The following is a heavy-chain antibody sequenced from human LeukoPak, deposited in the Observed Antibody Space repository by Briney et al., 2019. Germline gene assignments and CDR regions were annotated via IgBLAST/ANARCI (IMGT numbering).Heavy chain of an antibody. V-gene: IGHV3-33*01. J-gene: IGHJ4*02. Sequence: GGSLRLSCAASGFIFSSYGMHWVRQAPGKGLEWVAVIWNDGSNKYYADSVKGRFTVSRDNPKNTLYLQMNSLRAEDTAVYHCARDPRSSSSYRFDYWGQGTLVTVTS. CDR3: ARDPRSSSSYRFDY. D-gene: IGHD6-6*01. CDR1: GFIFSSYG. CDR2: IWNDGSNK.